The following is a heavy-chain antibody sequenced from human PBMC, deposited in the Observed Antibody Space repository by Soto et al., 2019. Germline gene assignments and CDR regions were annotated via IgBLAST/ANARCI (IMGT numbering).Heavy chain of an antibody. V-gene: IGHV1-69*13. D-gene: IGHD6-13*01. CDR2: IIPIFGTA. CDR3: ARYSSSWYVGYFDY. J-gene: IGHJ4*02. Sequence: ASVKVSCKASGGTFSSYAISWVRQAPGQGLEWMGGIIPIFGTANYAQKFQGRVTITADESTSTAYMELSSLRSEDTAVYYCARYSSSWYVGYFDYWGQGTLVTVSS. CDR1: GGTFSSYA.